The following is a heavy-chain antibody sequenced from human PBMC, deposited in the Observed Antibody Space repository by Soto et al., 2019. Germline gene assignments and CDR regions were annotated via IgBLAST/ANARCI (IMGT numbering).Heavy chain of an antibody. CDR2: IIPILGIA. V-gene: IGHV1-69*08. Sequence: QVQLVQSGAEVKKPGSSVKVSCKASGGTFSSYTISWVRQAPGQGLEWMGRIIPILGIANYAQKFKGRVTITADKSTSTAYMELSSLRSEDTAVYYCARDVLKFPLTVSTYYYYGMDVWGQGTTVTVSS. CDR1: GGTFSSYT. J-gene: IGHJ6*02. D-gene: IGHD3-9*01. CDR3: ARDVLKFPLTVSTYYYYGMDV.